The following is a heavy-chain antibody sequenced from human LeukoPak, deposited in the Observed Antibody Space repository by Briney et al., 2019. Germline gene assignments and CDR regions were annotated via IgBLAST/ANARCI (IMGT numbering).Heavy chain of an antibody. J-gene: IGHJ2*01. CDR3: VRVRGHFDL. D-gene: IGHD3-10*01. CDR2: ISSSSTYI. Sequence: PGGSLRLSCAASGFTFSSYSMNWVRQAPGKGLEWVSSISSSSTYINYADSVKGRFTISRDDAKNSLYLQMNSLRAGDTAVYYCVRVRGHFDLWGRGTLVTVSS. CDR1: GFTFSSYS. V-gene: IGHV3-21*01.